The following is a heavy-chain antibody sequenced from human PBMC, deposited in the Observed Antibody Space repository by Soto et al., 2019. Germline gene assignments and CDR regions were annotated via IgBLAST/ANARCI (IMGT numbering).Heavy chain of an antibody. D-gene: IGHD3-22*01. CDR3: AKDQTIVVVITYYFDY. J-gene: IGHJ4*02. Sequence: GGSLRLSCAASGFTFSSYAMSWVRQAPGKGLEWVSAISGSGGSTYYADSVKGRFTISRDNSKNTLYLQMNSLRAEDTAVYYCAKDQTIVVVITYYFDYWGQGTLVTVSS. CDR2: ISGSGGST. V-gene: IGHV3-23*01. CDR1: GFTFSSYA.